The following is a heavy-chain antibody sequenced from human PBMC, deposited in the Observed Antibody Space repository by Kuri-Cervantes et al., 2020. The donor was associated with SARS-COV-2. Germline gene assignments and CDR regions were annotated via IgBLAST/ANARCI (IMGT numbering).Heavy chain of an antibody. CDR3: ARDRRYDILTGYSSYYYYYMDV. V-gene: IGHV1-8*02. D-gene: IGHD3-9*01. J-gene: IGHJ6*03. CDR1: GYTFTSYD. Sequence: ASVKVSCKASGYTFTSYDINWVRQATGQGLEWMGWMNPNSGNAGYAQKFQGRVTMTRNASISTAYMELSSLRSEDTAVYYCARDRRYDILTGYSSYYYYYMDVWGKGTTVTVSS. CDR2: MNPNSGNA.